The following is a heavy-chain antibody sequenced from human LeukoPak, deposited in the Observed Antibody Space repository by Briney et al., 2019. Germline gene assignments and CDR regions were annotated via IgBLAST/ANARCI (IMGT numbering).Heavy chain of an antibody. CDR2: ISGGGGST. Sequence: GRSPRLSCAPSGFTFSSYAMHWVRQAPGKGLEWVSDISGGGGSTYYADSVKGRFTISRDNSKNTLYLQMNSLRAEDTAVYYCAKDPSTVTTTWFDPWGQGTLVTVSS. CDR1: GFTFSSYA. D-gene: IGHD4-17*01. J-gene: IGHJ5*02. CDR3: AKDPSTVTTTWFDP. V-gene: IGHV3-23*01.